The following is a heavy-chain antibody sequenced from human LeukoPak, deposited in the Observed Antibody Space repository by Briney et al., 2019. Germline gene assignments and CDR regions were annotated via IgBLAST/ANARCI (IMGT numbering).Heavy chain of an antibody. D-gene: IGHD1-1*01. Sequence: GSLRLSCAASRFTFSNYWMSWVRQAPGKGLEWIGSIYHSGSTYYNPSLKSRVTISVDTSKNQFSLKLSSVTAADTAVYYCARVPGTVDYWGQGTLVTVSS. CDR1: RFTFSNYW. CDR2: IYHSGST. J-gene: IGHJ4*02. V-gene: IGHV4-38-2*01. CDR3: ARVPGTVDY.